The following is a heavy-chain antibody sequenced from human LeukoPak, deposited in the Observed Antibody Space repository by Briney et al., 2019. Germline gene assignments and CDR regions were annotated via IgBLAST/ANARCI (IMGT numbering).Heavy chain of an antibody. CDR3: ARDRDDSSGWPDY. D-gene: IGHD6-19*01. Sequence: SETLSLTCTVSGGSISSSYYYWGWIRQPPGKGLEWIGSIYYSGSTYYNPSLKSRVTISVDTSKNQFSLKLRSVTAADTAVYYCARDRDDSSGWPDYWGQGTLVTVSS. J-gene: IGHJ4*02. CDR2: IYYSGST. V-gene: IGHV4-39*02. CDR1: GGSISSSYYY.